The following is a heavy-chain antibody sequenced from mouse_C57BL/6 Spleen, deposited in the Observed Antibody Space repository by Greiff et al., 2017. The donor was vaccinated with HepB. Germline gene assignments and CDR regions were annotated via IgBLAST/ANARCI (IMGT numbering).Heavy chain of an antibody. D-gene: IGHD5-1-1*01. CDR3: ARVYPDYFDY. CDR1: GFNIKDYY. V-gene: IGHV14-2*01. Sequence: EVQLQQSGAELVKPGASVKLSFTASGFNIKDYYMHWVKQRTEQGLEWIGRIDPEDGGTKYAPKLQGKATIKADTSSNPTYLQLTSLTSEDTAVYYCARVYPDYFDYWGQGTTLTVSS. CDR2: IDPEDGGT. J-gene: IGHJ2*01.